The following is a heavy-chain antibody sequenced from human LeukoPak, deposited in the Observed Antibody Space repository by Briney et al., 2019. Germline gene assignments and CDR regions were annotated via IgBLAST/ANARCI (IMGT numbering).Heavy chain of an antibody. Sequence: SETLSLTCTVSGGSIVNYYWSWIRQPPGKGLEWVGYIYFSGNTRYNPSLESRVIMSVDTSKNQVSLNLSSVAAADTAVYYCARAMITFGGVIVFDYWGQGTLVTVSS. CDR2: IYFSGNT. D-gene: IGHD3-16*02. CDR3: ARAMITFGGVIVFDY. V-gene: IGHV4-59*12. J-gene: IGHJ4*02. CDR1: GGSIVNYY.